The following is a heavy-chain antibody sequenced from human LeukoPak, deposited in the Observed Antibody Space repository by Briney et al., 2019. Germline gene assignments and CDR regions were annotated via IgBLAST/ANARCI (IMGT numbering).Heavy chain of an antibody. CDR1: GYSFTSYW. CDR2: IYPGDSDT. V-gene: IGHV5-51*01. D-gene: IGHD4-23*01. Sequence: GESLKISCKGSGYSFTSYWIGWVRQMPGKGLEWMGIIYPGDSDTRYSPSFQGQVTISADKSISTAYLQWSSLKASDTAMYYWARRNYGGNSPGLTGIFDYWGQGTLVTVSS. J-gene: IGHJ4*02. CDR3: ARRNYGGNSPGLTGIFDY.